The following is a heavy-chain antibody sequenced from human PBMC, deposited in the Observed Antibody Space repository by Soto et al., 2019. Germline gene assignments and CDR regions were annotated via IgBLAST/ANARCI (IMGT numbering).Heavy chain of an antibody. D-gene: IGHD3-22*01. J-gene: IGHJ4*02. CDR1: GGSFSGYY. CDR3: ARHNYYDSSACLDY. CDR2: INHSGSN. V-gene: IGHV4-34*01. Sequence: QVQLQQWGAGLLKPSETLSLTCAVYGGSFSGYYWSWIRQPPGKGLEWIGEINHSGSNNYNPSLKSRVTVSVDTSKTQFSLKLSSVTAADTAVDYCARHNYYDSSACLDYWGQGTLVTVSS.